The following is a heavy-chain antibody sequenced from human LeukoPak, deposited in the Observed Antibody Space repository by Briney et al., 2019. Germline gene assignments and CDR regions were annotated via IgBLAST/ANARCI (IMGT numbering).Heavy chain of an antibody. V-gene: IGHV3-30*02. CDR2: IQYDESGK. Sequence: GGSLRLSCAASGLTFSTSGMHWVRQAPGKGLEWVAFIQYDESGKYYADSVRGRFTISRDNSKNTLYLQMNSLRAEDTAAYYCAREGGITVAGKFDSWGQGTLATVSS. D-gene: IGHD6-19*01. CDR3: AREGGITVAGKFDS. J-gene: IGHJ4*02. CDR1: GLTFSTSG.